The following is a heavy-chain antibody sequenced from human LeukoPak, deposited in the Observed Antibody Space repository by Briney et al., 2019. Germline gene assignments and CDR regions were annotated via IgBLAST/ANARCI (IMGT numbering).Heavy chain of an antibody. CDR2: ISGSGGST. V-gene: IGHV3-23*01. CDR1: GFTFSSYG. Sequence: GGSLRLSCAASGFTFSSYGMSWVRQASGKGLEWGSAISGSGGSTYYADSVKGRFTISRDNSKNTLYLQMNSLRAEDTAVYYCAKLLRDAAIYDFWGRGALVTVSS. CDR3: AKLLRDAAIYDF. D-gene: IGHD5-24*01. J-gene: IGHJ4*01.